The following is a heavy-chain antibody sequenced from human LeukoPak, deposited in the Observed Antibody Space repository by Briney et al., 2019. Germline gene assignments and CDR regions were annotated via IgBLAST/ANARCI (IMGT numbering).Heavy chain of an antibody. Sequence: GGSLRLSCAASGFTFSSYGMHWVRQAPGKGLEWVAFIRYDGSNKYYADSVKGRFTISRDNSKNTLYLQMNSLRAEDTAVYYCAKEGVVVVPAALSGDDYYYYYVDVWGKGTTVTVSS. CDR2: IRYDGSNK. V-gene: IGHV3-30*02. CDR1: GFTFSSYG. CDR3: AKEGVVVVPAALSGDDYYYYYVDV. D-gene: IGHD2-2*01. J-gene: IGHJ6*03.